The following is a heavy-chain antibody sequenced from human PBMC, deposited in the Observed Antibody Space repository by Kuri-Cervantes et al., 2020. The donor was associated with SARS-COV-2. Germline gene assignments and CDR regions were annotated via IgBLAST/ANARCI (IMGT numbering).Heavy chain of an antibody. CDR3: AKVENYGNAFDI. D-gene: IGHD1-7*01. V-gene: IGHV3-30-3*01. CDR2: ISYDGSNK. Sequence: GGSLRLSCPASGFTFSTYAMHWVRQAPGKGLEWVAVISYDGSNKYYADSVKGRFTISRDNSKNTLYLQMNSLRPEDTAVYYCAKVENYGNAFDIWGQETMVTVSS. J-gene: IGHJ3*02. CDR1: GFTFSTYA.